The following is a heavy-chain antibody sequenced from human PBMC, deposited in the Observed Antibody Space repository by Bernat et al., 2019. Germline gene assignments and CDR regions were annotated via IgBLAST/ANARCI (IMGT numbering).Heavy chain of an antibody. CDR2: IWYDGSNK. Sequence: QVQLVESGGGVVRPGRSLRLSCAASGFTFSSYGMHWVRQAPGKGLEWVAVIWYDGSNKYYADSVKGRFTISRDNSKNTLYLQMNSLRAEDTAVYYCARDRLGNPYWYFDLWGRGTLVTVSS. J-gene: IGHJ2*01. CDR1: GFTFSSYG. V-gene: IGHV3-33*01. D-gene: IGHD7-27*01. CDR3: ARDRLGNPYWYFDL.